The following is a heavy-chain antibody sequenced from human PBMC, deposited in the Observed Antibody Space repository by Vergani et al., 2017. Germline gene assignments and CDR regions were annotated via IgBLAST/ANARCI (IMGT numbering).Heavy chain of an antibody. V-gene: IGHV3-23*04. D-gene: IGHD4-17*01. CDR1: GFTFSSYA. Sequence: VQLVESGGGVVQPGRSLRLSCAASGFTFSSYAMHWVRQAPGKGLEWVSAISGSGGRPYYADSVKGRFTISRDNSKNTLYLQMNSLRAEDTAVYYCAKDRTTVTNYFDYWGQGTLVTVSS. J-gene: IGHJ4*02. CDR2: ISGSGGRP. CDR3: AKDRTTVTNYFDY.